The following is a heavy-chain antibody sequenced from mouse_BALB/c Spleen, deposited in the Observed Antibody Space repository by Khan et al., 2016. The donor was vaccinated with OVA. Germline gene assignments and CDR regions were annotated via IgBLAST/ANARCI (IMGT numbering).Heavy chain of an antibody. CDR2: ISPGSGDT. J-gene: IGHJ3*01. CDR3: ARRNYFGYTFAY. D-gene: IGHD1-2*01. Sequence: VQLQESGAELARPGASVKLSCKASGYTFTDYYINWVKQRTGQGLEWIGEISPGSGDTYYNERFKGKATLTADKSSSTAYMQLSSLTSEAYAVDFCARRNYFGYTFAYWGQGTLVTVSA. V-gene: IGHV1-77*01. CDR1: GYTFTDYY.